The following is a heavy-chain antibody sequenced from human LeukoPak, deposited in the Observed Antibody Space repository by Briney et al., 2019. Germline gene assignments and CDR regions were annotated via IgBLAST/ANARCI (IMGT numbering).Heavy chain of an antibody. CDR2: ISASGSNI. J-gene: IGHJ4*02. CDR3: VRVKGTYFDF. Sequence: PGGPLRLSCAASGFPFSSYSMNWVRQAPGKGLEWVSYISASGSNIYYLDAVKGRFTVSRDNAMNSLFLQMNRPGVEDTAIYYCVRVKGTYFDFWGQGTLVTVSS. V-gene: IGHV3-48*01. CDR1: GFPFSSYS. D-gene: IGHD1-1*01.